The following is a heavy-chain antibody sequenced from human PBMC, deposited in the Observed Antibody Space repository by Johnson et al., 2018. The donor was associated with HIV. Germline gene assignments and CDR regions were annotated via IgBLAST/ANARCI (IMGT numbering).Heavy chain of an antibody. J-gene: IGHJ3*02. Sequence: VQLVESGGGLVQPGGSLRLSCAASGFTFSSYAMSWVRQAPGKGLEWVAGISGSGDTTYYADSVKGRFTISRDNAKNSLYLQMNNLRAGDTAVYFCARESRDGPNLRAFDIWGQGTTVIVSS. CDR2: ISGSGDTT. V-gene: IGHV3-23*04. CDR1: GFTFSSYA. CDR3: ARESRDGPNLRAFDI. D-gene: IGHD5-24*01.